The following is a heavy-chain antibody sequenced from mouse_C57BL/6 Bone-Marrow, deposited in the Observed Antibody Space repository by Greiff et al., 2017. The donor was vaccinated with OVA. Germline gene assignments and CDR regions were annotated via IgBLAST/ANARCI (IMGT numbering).Heavy chain of an antibody. CDR2: IHPNSGST. CDR1: GYTFTSYW. J-gene: IGHJ2*01. Sequence: QVQLKESGAELVKPGAPVKLSCKASGYTFTSYWMHWVKQRPGQGLEWIGMIHPNSGSTNYNEKFKSKATLTVDKSSSTAYMQLSSLTSEDSAVYYCEIYYYGSTGYWGQGTTLTVSS. V-gene: IGHV1-64*01. CDR3: EIYYYGSTGY. D-gene: IGHD1-1*01.